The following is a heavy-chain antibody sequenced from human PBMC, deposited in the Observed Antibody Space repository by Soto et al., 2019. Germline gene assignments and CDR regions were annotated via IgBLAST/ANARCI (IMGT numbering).Heavy chain of an antibody. V-gene: IGHV3-30*18. J-gene: IGHJ6*02. CDR2: ISYDGSYK. CDR1: GFTFSSYG. CDR3: AKKGTYFYSMDV. Sequence: PGVSLRLSCAASGFTFSSYGMHWVRQAPGKGLEWAALISYDGSYKYYADSVKGRFTISRDNFKNTLFLQMNSLRAEDTAVYYCAKKGTYFYSMDVWGQGSTVTVSS.